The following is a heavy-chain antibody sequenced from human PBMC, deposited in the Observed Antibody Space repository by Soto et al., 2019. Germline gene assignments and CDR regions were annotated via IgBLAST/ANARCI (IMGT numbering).Heavy chain of an antibody. CDR2: ISAYNGNT. Sequence: GASVKVSCKASGYTFTSYGISCVRQAPGQGLEWMGWISAYNGNTNYAQKLQGRVTMTTDTSTSTAYMELRSLRSDDTAVYYCARVYDSSGYSYGPPDYWGQGTLVTVSS. CDR1: GYTFTSYG. V-gene: IGHV1-18*04. J-gene: IGHJ4*02. D-gene: IGHD3-22*01. CDR3: ARVYDSSGYSYGPPDY.